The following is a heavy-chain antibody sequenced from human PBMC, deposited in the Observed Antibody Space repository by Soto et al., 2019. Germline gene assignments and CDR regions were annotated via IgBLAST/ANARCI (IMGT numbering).Heavy chain of an antibody. J-gene: IGHJ6*02. CDR3: TMRSRGTIGYSTGTDV. CDR2: IKSKTDGGTT. V-gene: IGHV3-15*01. Sequence: GGSLRLSCAASGFTFSDAWMNWVRQAPGKGLEWVGRIKSKTDGGTTDYGAPVKGRFTISRDDSKNTLYVQMNSLETDDTAVYYCTMRSRGTIGYSTGTDVWGQGTTVTVSS. D-gene: IGHD1-1*01. CDR1: GFTFSDAW.